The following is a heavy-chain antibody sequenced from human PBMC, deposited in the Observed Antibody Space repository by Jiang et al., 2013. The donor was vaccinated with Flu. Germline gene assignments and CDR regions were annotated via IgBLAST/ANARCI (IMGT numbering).Heavy chain of an antibody. V-gene: IGHV4-39*01. CDR2: IYYSGST. D-gene: IGHD3-22*01. J-gene: IGHJ5*02. CDR1: GGSISSSSYY. CDR3: ARLLRGYYDSSGYLGTFDP. Sequence: SLTCTVSGGSISSSSYYWGWIRQPPGKGLEWIGSIYYSGSTYYNPSLKSRVTISVDTSKNQFSLKLSSVTAADTAVYYCARLLRGYYDSSGYLGTFDPWGQGTLVTVSS.